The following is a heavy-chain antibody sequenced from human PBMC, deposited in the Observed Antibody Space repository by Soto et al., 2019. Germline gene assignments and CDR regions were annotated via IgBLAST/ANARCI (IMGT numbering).Heavy chain of an antibody. CDR2: MNPNSGNT. CDR3: AREAAAGHYYYYYMDV. Sequence: ASVQASCKASGYAFTSFAINWVRQATGQGLEWMGWMNPNSGNTGYAQKFQGRVTMTRNTSISTAYMELSSLRSEDTAVYYCAREAAAGHYYYYYMDVWGKGTTVTVSS. D-gene: IGHD6-13*01. CDR1: GYAFTSFA. V-gene: IGHV1-8*01. J-gene: IGHJ6*03.